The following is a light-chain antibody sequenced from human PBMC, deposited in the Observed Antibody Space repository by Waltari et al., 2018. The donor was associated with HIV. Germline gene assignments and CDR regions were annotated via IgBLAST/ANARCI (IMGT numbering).Light chain of an antibody. Sequence: QSALTQPASVSGSLGQSITISCIGSSSDIGTYNHVSWYKQYPDKAPLLLFRDVNTRHSGIPFRFSASKAGKTATLTISGLQAEDEADYYCSSYITTGTILFGGGTKVTVL. CDR3: SSYITTGTIL. CDR1: SSDIGTYNH. J-gene: IGLJ3*02. CDR2: DVN. V-gene: IGLV2-14*03.